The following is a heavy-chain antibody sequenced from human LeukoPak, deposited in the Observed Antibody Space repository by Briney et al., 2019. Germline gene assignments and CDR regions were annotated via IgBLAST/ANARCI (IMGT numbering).Heavy chain of an antibody. Sequence: ASVKVSCKASGYTFTGYYMHWVRQAPGQGLERMGWINPNSGGTNYAQKFQGRVTMTRDTSISTAYMELSRLRSDDTAVYYCARVPNYYGSGSRVYYFDYWGQGTLVTVSS. CDR2: INPNSGGT. J-gene: IGHJ4*02. CDR3: ARVPNYYGSGSRVYYFDY. V-gene: IGHV1-2*02. CDR1: GYTFTGYY. D-gene: IGHD3-10*01.